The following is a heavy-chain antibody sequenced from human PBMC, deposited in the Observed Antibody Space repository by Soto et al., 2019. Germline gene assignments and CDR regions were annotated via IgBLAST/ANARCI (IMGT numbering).Heavy chain of an antibody. V-gene: IGHV3-7*05. Sequence: GGSLRLSCAASGFTFSSYWMSWVRQAPGKGLEWVANIKQDGSEKYYVDSVKGRFTISRDNAKNSLYLQMNSLRAEDTAVYYCARDTFSRASSGYYFLPMGQFDYWGQGTLVTVSS. D-gene: IGHD3-22*01. CDR1: GFTFSSYW. J-gene: IGHJ4*02. CDR2: IKQDGSEK. CDR3: ARDTFSRASSGYYFLPMGQFDY.